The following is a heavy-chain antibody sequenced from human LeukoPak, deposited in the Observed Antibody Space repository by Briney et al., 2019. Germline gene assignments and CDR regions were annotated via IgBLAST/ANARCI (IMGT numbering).Heavy chain of an antibody. J-gene: IGHJ3*02. CDR2: ISTYNGNT. CDR1: GYTFTSYG. Sequence: GVSVKVSCKASGYTFTSYGISWVRQTPGQGLEWMGWISTYNGNTNYAQKLQGRVTMTTDTSTSTAYMELRSLRSDDTAVYYCARAAGSGSYYKNGAFDIWGQGTMVTVSS. D-gene: IGHD3-10*01. V-gene: IGHV1-18*04. CDR3: ARAAGSGSYYKNGAFDI.